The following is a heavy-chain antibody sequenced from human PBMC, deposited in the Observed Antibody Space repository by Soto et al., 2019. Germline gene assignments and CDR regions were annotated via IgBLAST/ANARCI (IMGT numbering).Heavy chain of an antibody. V-gene: IGHV3-7*05. D-gene: IGHD2-2*01. CDR1: GFTFSSYW. J-gene: IGHJ4*02. CDR2: IKQDGSEK. CDR3: AREKSIVVVPAAVLDY. Sequence: EVQLVESGGGLVQPGGSLRLSCAASGFTFSSYWMSWVRQAPGKGLEWVANIKQDGSEKYYVDSVKGRFTISRDNDKNSLYLQMNSLRAEDTAVYYCAREKSIVVVPAAVLDYWGQGTLVTVSS.